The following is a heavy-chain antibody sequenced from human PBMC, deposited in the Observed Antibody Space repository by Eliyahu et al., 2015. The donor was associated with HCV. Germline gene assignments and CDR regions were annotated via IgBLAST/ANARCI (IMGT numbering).Heavy chain of an antibody. CDR2: INPNSGGT. CDR3: ARDRFEYGDYSTYSFDY. CDR1: GYTFTGXY. J-gene: IGHJ4*02. Sequence: QVQLVQSGAEVKKPGASVKVSCKASGYTFTGXYMHWVRQAPGQGLEWMGWINPNSGGTKYAQKFQGRVTMTRDTSISTAYMELSRLRSDDTAVYYCARDRFEYGDYSTYSFDYWGQGTLVTVSS. D-gene: IGHD4-17*01. V-gene: IGHV1-2*02.